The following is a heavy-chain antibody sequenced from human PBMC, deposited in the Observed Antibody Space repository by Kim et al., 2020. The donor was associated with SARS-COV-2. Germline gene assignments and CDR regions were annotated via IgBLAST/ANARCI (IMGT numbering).Heavy chain of an antibody. J-gene: IGHJ5*01. CDR2: INESGDTT. V-gene: IGHV3-23*01. CDR1: GFTFSTYA. CDR3: ARGRFSTWYDF. Sequence: GGSLRLSCAASGFTFSTYAMSWVRQAPGKGLEWVSLINESGDTTYYAESVKGRFTISRDNSKNTLYLEVNSLRDEDTALYYCARGRFSTWYDFWGQGTL. D-gene: IGHD3-10*01.